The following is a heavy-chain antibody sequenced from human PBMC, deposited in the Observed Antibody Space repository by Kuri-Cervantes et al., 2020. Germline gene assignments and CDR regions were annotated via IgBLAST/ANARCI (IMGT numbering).Heavy chain of an antibody. CDR2: INRSGST. J-gene: IGHJ6*03. CDR1: GGSFSGYY. V-gene: IGHV4-34*01. D-gene: IGHD2-2*01. CDR3: ARVYCSSTSCYRRYYSYMDV. Sequence: SETLSLTCRVYGGSFSGYYWSWIRQPPGKGLEWIGEINRSGSTNYNPSLKSRVTISVDTSRNQFSLKLSSVTAADTAVYYCARVYCSSTSCYRRYYSYMDVWGKGTAVTVSS.